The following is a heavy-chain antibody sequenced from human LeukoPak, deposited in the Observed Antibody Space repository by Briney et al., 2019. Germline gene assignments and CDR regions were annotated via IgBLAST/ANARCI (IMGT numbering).Heavy chain of an antibody. D-gene: IGHD1-7*01. CDR1: GGSISSYY. CDR3: ARGDWNYYFDY. CDR2: IYTSGST. V-gene: IGHV4-4*07. J-gene: IGHJ4*02. Sequence: SETLSLTCTVSGGSISSYYWSWMRQPAGKGLEWIGRIYTSGSTNYNPSLKSRVTMSVGTSKNQFSLKLSSVTAADTAAYYCARGDWNYYFDYWGQGTLVTVSS.